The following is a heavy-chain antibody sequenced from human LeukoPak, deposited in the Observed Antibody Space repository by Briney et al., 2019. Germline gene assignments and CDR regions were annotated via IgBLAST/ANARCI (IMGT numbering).Heavy chain of an antibody. CDR2: INPNSGGT. D-gene: IGHD3-22*01. J-gene: IGHJ4*02. Sequence: ASVKDSCKASGYTFTGYYMHWVRQAPGQGLEGMGCINPNSGGTNYAQKFQGRVTMTRDTSISTAYMELSRLRSDDTAVYYCARGDWNYYDSSGQIDYWGQGTLVTVSS. CDR3: ARGDWNYYDSSGQIDY. V-gene: IGHV1-2*02. CDR1: GYTFTGYY.